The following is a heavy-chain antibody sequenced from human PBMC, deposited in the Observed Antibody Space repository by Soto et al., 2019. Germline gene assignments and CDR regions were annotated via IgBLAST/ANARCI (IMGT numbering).Heavy chain of an antibody. J-gene: IGHJ3*02. CDR2: IYSGGST. Sequence: GGSLSLSWAAPGFTASSNYMSWVRQAPGKGLEWVSVIYSGGSTYYEDSVKGRFTISRDNSKNTLYLQMNSLRAEDTAVYYCARDLYIRDAFDIWGQGTMVTVSS. V-gene: IGHV3-53*01. CDR1: GFTASSNY. CDR3: ARDLYIRDAFDI.